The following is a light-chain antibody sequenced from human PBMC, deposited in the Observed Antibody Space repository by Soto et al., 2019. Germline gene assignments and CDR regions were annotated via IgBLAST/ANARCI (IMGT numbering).Light chain of an antibody. Sequence: IQMTQSPSTLAASVGDRFTITCRASQSISSWLAWYQQTPGKAPKLLIYDASNLQSGVPSRFSGSGSGTEFTLTISRLDPEYFAVYYCQQYGSSGTLGQGTKVDIK. CDR2: DAS. V-gene: IGKV1-5*01. CDR1: QSISSW. J-gene: IGKJ1*01. CDR3: QQYGSSGT.